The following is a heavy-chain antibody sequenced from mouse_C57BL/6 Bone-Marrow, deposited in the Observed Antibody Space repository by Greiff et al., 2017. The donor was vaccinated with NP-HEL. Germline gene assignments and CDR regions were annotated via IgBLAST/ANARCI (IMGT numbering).Heavy chain of an antibody. V-gene: IGHV1-64*01. J-gene: IGHJ3*01. CDR3: ARGRDGYYFWFAY. Sequence: QVQLQQPGAELVKPGASVKLSCKASGYTFTSYWMPWVKQRPGQGLEWIGMIHPNSGSTNYNEKFKSKATLTVDKSSSTAYMQLSSLTSEDSAVYYCARGRDGYYFWFAYWGQGTLVTVSA. CDR1: GYTFTSYW. D-gene: IGHD2-3*01. CDR2: IHPNSGST.